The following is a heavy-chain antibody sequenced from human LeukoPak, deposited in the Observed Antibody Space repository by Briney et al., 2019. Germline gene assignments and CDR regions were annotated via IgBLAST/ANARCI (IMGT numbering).Heavy chain of an antibody. CDR3: ARLFTRDRWFDY. CDR1: GYTFTSYD. V-gene: IGHV1-8*01. Sequence: ASVKVSCKASGYTFTSYDINWVRQATGQGLEWMGWMNPNSGNTGYAQKFQGRVTMTRDTSISTAYMELSSLRSEDTAVYYCARLFTRDRWFDYRGQGTLVTVSS. J-gene: IGHJ4*02. D-gene: IGHD2-21*02. CDR2: MNPNSGNT.